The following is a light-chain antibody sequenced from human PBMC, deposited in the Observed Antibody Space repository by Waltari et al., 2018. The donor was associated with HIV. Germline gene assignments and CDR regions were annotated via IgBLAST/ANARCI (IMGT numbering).Light chain of an antibody. CDR3: STYTMSGSLV. V-gene: IGLV2-14*01. CDR1: GSDIGLYDL. Sequence: QSALTQPASLSGSPGQSITTTCSGTGSDIGLYDLVSWYRQEPGKAPRLLIYGVSNRPSELSRCFAGSKARTTASLTISALQADDEGDYYCSTYTMSGSLVFGGGTKLTVL. J-gene: IGLJ2*01. CDR2: GVS.